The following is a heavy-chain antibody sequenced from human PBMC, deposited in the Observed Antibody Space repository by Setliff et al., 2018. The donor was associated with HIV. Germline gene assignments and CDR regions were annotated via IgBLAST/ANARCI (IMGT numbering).Heavy chain of an antibody. CDR3: ARDIPPFTHFDH. CDR1: GFTFGTYS. V-gene: IGHV3-21*01. CDR2: ISSGSDYI. J-gene: IGHJ4*02. Sequence: GGSLRLSCAASGFTFGTYSMNWVRQAPGKGLEWVSSISSGSDYIYYADSVKGRFTISRDNAKNSLYLQMNSLRAEDTAVYYCARDIPPFTHFDHWGQGTLVTVSS.